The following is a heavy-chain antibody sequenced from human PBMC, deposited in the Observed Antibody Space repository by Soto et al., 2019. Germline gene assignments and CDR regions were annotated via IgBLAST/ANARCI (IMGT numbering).Heavy chain of an antibody. V-gene: IGHV3-74*01. J-gene: IGHJ6*03. CDR2: INSDGCST. D-gene: IGHD2-2*01. CDR1: GFTFSSYW. Sequence: GGSLRLSCAASGFTFSSYWMHWVRQAPGKGLVWVSRINSDGCSTSYADSVKGRFTISRDNAKNTLYLQMNSLRAEDTAVYYCARGPRSPQYPAGYYYYYYMDVWGKGTTVTVSS. CDR3: ARGPRSPQYPAGYYYYYYMDV.